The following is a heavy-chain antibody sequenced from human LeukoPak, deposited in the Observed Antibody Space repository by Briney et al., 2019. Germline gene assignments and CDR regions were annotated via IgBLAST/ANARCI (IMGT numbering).Heavy chain of an antibody. CDR2: ISSSSYI. J-gene: IGHJ6*02. V-gene: IGHV3-21*01. D-gene: IGHD2-8*01. CDR1: GFTFSSYS. CDR3: ARDLASTVLMGMDV. Sequence: GGSLRLSCAASGFTFSSYSMNWVRQAPGKGLEWVSSISSSSYIYYADSVKGRFTISRDNAKNSLYLQMNSLRAEDTAVYYCARDLASTVLMGMDVWGQGTTVTVSS.